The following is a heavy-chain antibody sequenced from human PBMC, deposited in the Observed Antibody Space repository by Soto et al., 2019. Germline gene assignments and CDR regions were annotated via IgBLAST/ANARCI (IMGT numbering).Heavy chain of an antibody. CDR3: ASGRTIFGVVNFDY. CDR1: GGTLSNYA. J-gene: IGHJ4*02. CDR2: VIPIFSIM. Sequence: QVQLVQSGAEVKKPGSSVKVSCKASGGTLSNYAIAWVRLAPGQGLEWVGGVIPIFSIMKYAQKFQDRVTFTADDSTNTAYMEQSSLTSEDTAVYYCASGRTIFGVVNFDYCGQGTLVTVSS. D-gene: IGHD3-3*01. V-gene: IGHV1-69*01.